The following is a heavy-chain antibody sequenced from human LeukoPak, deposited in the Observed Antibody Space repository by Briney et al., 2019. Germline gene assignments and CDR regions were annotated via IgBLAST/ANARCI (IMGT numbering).Heavy chain of an antibody. CDR2: ISRGSSYI. CDR1: GFTVSSYS. CDR3: ARDRGWLRESPDAFDI. Sequence: PGGSLRLSCAASGFTVSSYSMTWVRQAPGKGLGWVSSISRGSSYIYYADSVKGRFTISRDNAKNSLYLQMNSLRAEDTAHYSCARDRGWLRESPDAFDIWGQGTMVTVSS. J-gene: IGHJ3*02. D-gene: IGHD3-10*01. V-gene: IGHV3-21*01.